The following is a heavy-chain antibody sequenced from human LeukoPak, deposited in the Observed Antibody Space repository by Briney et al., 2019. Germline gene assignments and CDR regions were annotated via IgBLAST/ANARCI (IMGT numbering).Heavy chain of an antibody. J-gene: IGHJ4*02. D-gene: IGHD3-9*01. V-gene: IGHV5-51*01. CDR3: ARGSVLRYFDWLSIDY. CDR2: IYPGDSDT. CDR1: GYSFTSYW. Sequence: GESLKISCKGSGYSFTSYWIGWVRQMPGKGLEWMGIIYPGDSDTRYSPSFQGQVTISADKSISTAYLQWSRLKASDTAMYYCARGSVLRYFDWLSIDYWGQGTLVTVSS.